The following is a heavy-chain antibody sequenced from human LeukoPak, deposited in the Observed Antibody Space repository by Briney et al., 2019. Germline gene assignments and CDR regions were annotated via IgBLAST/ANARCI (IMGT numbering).Heavy chain of an antibody. CDR2: IYYSEST. J-gene: IGHJ3*02. V-gene: IGHV4-59*01. D-gene: IGHD3-9*01. CDR1: GGSMSSYY. Sequence: SETLSLTCTVSGGSMSSYYWTWIRQPPGKGLEWVGHIYYSESTNYNPSLKSRVTISVDTSKNHFSLKLTSVTAADTAVYYCARVTGPHAFDIWGQGTMVTVSS. CDR3: ARVTGPHAFDI.